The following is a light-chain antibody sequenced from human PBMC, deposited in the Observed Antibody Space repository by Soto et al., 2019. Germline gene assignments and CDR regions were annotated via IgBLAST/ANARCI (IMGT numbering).Light chain of an antibody. Sequence: QSVLTQSPSASASLGASVKLTCTLSSGHSSYAIAWHQQQPEKGPRYLMKLNSDGSHSKGDGIPDCFSGSSSGAERYLSISSLQSEDEADYYCQTWGTGIRVFGTGTKVTVL. V-gene: IGLV4-69*01. CDR1: SGHSSYA. CDR3: QTWGTGIRV. J-gene: IGLJ1*01. CDR2: LNSDGSH.